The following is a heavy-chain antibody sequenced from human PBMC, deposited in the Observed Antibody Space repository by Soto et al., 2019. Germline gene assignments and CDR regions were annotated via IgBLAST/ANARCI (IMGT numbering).Heavy chain of an antibody. CDR1: GFTFSNYP. CDR2: IMGGGGRT. CDR3: AKGGTSWYFDY. Sequence: EVQLLESGGGLVQPGGSLRLSCAASGFTFSNYPMSWVRQAPGKGLESVSVIMGGGGRTYYADSVKGRFTISRDDSKSTVFLQMNSLRADDTATYYCAKGGTSWYFDYRGQGTLVTVTS. V-gene: IGHV3-23*01. D-gene: IGHD6-13*01. J-gene: IGHJ4*02.